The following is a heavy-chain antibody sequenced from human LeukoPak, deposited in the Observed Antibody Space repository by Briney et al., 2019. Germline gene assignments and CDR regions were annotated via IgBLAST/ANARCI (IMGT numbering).Heavy chain of an antibody. CDR1: GGSISSSRYY. Sequence: SETLSLTCTVSGGSISSSRYYCVWIRQPPGKGLEWIGSIYYSGSTYYNPSLKSRVTISVDTSKNQFSLKLSSVTAADTAVYYCERQGITMVFSIWGQGTMVTVSS. V-gene: IGHV4-39*01. D-gene: IGHD3-10*01. CDR3: ERQGITMVFSI. CDR2: IYYSGST. J-gene: IGHJ3*02.